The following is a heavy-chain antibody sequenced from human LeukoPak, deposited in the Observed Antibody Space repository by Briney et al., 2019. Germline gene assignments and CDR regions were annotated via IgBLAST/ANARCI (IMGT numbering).Heavy chain of an antibody. CDR3: ARVPAAGTYFDY. Sequence: GRSLRLSCAASGFTFDDYAMHWVRQAPGKGLEWVSSISSSSNYIYYADSVKGRFTISRDNAKNSLYQQMNSLRAEDTAVYYCARVPAAGTYFDYWGQGTLVTVSS. J-gene: IGHJ4*02. CDR1: GFTFDDYA. CDR2: ISSSSNYI. V-gene: IGHV3-21*01. D-gene: IGHD6-13*01.